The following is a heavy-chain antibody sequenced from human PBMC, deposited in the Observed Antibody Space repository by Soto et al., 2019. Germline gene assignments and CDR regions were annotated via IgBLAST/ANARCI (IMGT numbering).Heavy chain of an antibody. CDR2: ISGNGDTT. CDR1: GFTFSSYA. V-gene: IGHV3-23*01. CDR3: AKRSPPSDGELFGRPKD. J-gene: IGHJ4*02. D-gene: IGHD6-6*01. Sequence: PGGSLRLSCGGSGFTFSSYAMIWVRQAPGEGLEWVSGISGNGDTTYYADSLKGRFSISRDNSKNTVYLQMNSLRAEDTAVYYCAKRSPPSDGELFGRPKDWGQGTLVTVSS.